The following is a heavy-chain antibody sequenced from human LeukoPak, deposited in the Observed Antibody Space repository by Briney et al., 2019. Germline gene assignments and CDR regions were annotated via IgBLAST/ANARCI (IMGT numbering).Heavy chain of an antibody. Sequence: RGSLRLSCAASGFTFSNYGMHWVRQAPGKGLEWVAFIRYDGSNKDYADSVKGRFTISRDNSKNTLYLQMNSLRAEDTAVYYCAKDGYNYSDYWGQGTLVTVSS. J-gene: IGHJ4*02. CDR1: GFTFSNYG. CDR2: IRYDGSNK. V-gene: IGHV3-30*02. D-gene: IGHD5-24*01. CDR3: AKDGYNYSDY.